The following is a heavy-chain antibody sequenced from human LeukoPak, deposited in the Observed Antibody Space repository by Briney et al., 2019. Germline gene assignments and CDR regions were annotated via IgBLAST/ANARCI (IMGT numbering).Heavy chain of an antibody. D-gene: IGHD2-2*03. V-gene: IGHV3-7*01. Sequence: PGGSLRLSCAASGFTFSSYWMSWVRQAPGKGLEWVASIKQDGSEKYYVDSVKGRFTISRDNAKNSLYLQMNSLRAEDTAVYYCARDVGYCSSTSCYGDYFDYWGQGTLATVSS. CDR1: GFTFSSYW. CDR2: IKQDGSEK. CDR3: ARDVGYCSSTSCYGDYFDY. J-gene: IGHJ4*02.